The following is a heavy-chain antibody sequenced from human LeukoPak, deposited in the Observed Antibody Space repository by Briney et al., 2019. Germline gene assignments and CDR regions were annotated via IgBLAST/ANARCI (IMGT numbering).Heavy chain of an antibody. CDR2: IRYDGSNK. CDR3: AKVKVNYYDSTSYFDY. V-gene: IGHV3-30*02. CDR1: GFTFSSYG. D-gene: IGHD3-22*01. J-gene: IGHJ4*02. Sequence: AGGSLRLSCAASGFTFSSYGMHWVRQAPGKGLEWVAFIRYDGSNKYYADSVKGRFTISRDNSKNTLYLQLNSLRAEDSAVYYCAKVKVNYYDSTSYFDYWGQGTLVTVSS.